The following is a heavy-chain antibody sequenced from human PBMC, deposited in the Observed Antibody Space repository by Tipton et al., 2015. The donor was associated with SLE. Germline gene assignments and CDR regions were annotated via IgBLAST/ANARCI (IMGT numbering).Heavy chain of an antibody. J-gene: IGHJ4*02. CDR3: ARSESYYSALTY. CDR2: IHSSGST. Sequence: TLSLTCTVSGESISSYYWSWIRQSAGKGLVWIGRIHSSGSTNDNPPLKSRVTMSVDSSKNQFSLKVNSVTAADTAVYYCARSESYYSALTYWGQGTLVTVSS. D-gene: IGHD1-26*01. CDR1: GESISSYY. V-gene: IGHV4-4*07.